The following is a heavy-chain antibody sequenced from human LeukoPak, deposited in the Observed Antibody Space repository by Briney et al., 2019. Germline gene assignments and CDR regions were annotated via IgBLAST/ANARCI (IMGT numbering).Heavy chain of an antibody. J-gene: IGHJ3*02. V-gene: IGHV4-59*01. D-gene: IGHD5-12*01. Sequence: PSETLSLSCTVSGASTSHFYWNWIRQPPGTGLEWIGYMHNSGSSKHNPSLKSRLTISIDTSKNQFSLQLASVTAADTAIYYCARSAEWLRNAFDIWGQGTMVSVSS. CDR1: GASTSHFY. CDR2: MHNSGSS. CDR3: ARSAEWLRNAFDI.